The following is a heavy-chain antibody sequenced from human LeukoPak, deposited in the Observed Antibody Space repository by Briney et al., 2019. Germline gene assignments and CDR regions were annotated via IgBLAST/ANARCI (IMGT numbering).Heavy chain of an antibody. CDR1: GFTFSAYN. D-gene: IGHD1-26*01. J-gene: IGHJ3*02. CDR3: AKDSFKVGATTPDAFDI. CDR2: IRYDGSNK. Sequence: GGSLRLSCAASGFTFSAYNMNWVRQAPGKGLEWVAFIRYDGSNKYYADSVKGRFTISRDNSKNTLYLQMNSLRAEDTAVYYCAKDSFKVGATTPDAFDIWGQGTMVTVSS. V-gene: IGHV3-30*02.